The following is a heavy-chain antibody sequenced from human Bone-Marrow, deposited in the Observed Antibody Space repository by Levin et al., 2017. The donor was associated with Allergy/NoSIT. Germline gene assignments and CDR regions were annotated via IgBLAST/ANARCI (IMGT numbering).Heavy chain of an antibody. V-gene: IGHV3-30*02. Sequence: SVQGRFTISRDNSRNIAYLQMNSLRTEDTAVYYCSKRSEAARLDYLDYWGQGSLVTVSS. D-gene: IGHD6-6*01. CDR3: SKRSEAARLDYLDY. J-gene: IGHJ4*02.